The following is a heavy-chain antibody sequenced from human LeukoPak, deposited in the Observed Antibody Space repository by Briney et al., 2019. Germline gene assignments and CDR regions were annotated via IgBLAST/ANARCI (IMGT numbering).Heavy chain of an antibody. CDR2: ISGSGGST. V-gene: IGHV3-23*01. D-gene: IGHD6-13*01. Sequence: GGSLRLSCAASGFTFSSYAMSWVRQAPGKGLEWVSAISGSGGSTYYADSVKGRFTISRDNSKNTLYLQMNSLRTEDTAVYYCAKGGSSSCFVYWGQRALFTVSS. CDR3: AKGGSSSCFVY. J-gene: IGHJ4*02. CDR1: GFTFSSYA.